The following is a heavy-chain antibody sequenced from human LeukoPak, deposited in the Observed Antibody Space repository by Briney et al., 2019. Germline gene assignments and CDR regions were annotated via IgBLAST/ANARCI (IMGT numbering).Heavy chain of an antibody. J-gene: IGHJ3*02. CDR1: GFTFDDYA. V-gene: IGHV3-9*01. D-gene: IGHD3-3*01. CDR3: AKGSRFLEWLGGAFDI. CDR2: ISWNSGSI. Sequence: PGGSLRLSCAASGFTFDDYAMHWVRQAPGKGLEWVSGISWNSGSIGYADSVKGRFTISRDNAKNSLYLQMNSLRAGDTALYYCAKGSRFLEWLGGAFDIWGQGTMVTVSS.